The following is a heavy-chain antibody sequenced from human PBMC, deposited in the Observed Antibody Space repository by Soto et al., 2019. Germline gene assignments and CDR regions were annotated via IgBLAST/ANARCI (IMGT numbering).Heavy chain of an antibody. CDR3: ASPKIAFYNWFDP. V-gene: IGHV4-39*01. J-gene: IGHJ5*02. CDR1: GGSISSGGYS. Sequence: SETLSLTCAVSGGSISSGGYSWSWIRQNPGKGLEWIGSIYYSGSTYYNPSLKSRVTISVDTSKNQFSLKLSSVTAADTAVYYCASPKIAFYNWFDPWGQGTLVTVSS. CDR2: IYYSGST. D-gene: IGHD3-3*02.